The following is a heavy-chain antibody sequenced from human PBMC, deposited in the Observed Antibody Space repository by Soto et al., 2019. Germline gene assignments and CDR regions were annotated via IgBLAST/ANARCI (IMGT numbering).Heavy chain of an antibody. CDR2: ISYDGSNK. Sequence: QVQLVESGGGVVQPGRSLRLSCAASGFTFSSFAFHWVRQAPGKGLEWVAVISYDGSNKYYADSVKGRFTISRDNSKNTLYLQMNSLSAEDTAVYYCARDIEDYYGSGSYASGIDYWGQGTLVTVSS. V-gene: IGHV3-30-3*01. J-gene: IGHJ4*02. CDR1: GFTFSSFA. D-gene: IGHD3-10*01. CDR3: ARDIEDYYGSGSYASGIDY.